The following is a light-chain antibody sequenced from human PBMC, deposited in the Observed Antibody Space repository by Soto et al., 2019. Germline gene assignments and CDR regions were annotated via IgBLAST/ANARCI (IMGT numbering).Light chain of an antibody. CDR3: QQYNGWPKT. J-gene: IGKJ2*01. Sequence: EIVMTQSPATLSVSPGERATLSCRASQSVSSNLAWYQQKPGQAPRLLTYGASTRATGIPARFSGSGSGTEFTLTISSLQSEDFAVYYCQQYNGWPKTFGQGTKLEIK. CDR1: QSVSSN. CDR2: GAS. V-gene: IGKV3-15*01.